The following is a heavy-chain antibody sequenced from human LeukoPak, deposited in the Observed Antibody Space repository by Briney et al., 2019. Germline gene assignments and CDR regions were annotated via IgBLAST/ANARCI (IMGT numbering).Heavy chain of an antibody. CDR2: ISSTSIYT. Sequence: GGSLRLSCAASGFTFSDYYMSWIPQAPGEGLEWVSDISSTSIYTNYADSVKGRFTISRDNTKNSLSLKMNRLRAEDMAVYYCAREDGYSSSWYSDYWGQGTLVTVSS. D-gene: IGHD6-13*01. V-gene: IGHV3-11*05. J-gene: IGHJ4*02. CDR3: AREDGYSSSWYSDY. CDR1: GFTFSDYY.